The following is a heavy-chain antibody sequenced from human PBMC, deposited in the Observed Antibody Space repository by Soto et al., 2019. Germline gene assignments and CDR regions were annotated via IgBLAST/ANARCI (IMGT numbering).Heavy chain of an antibody. V-gene: IGHV4-4*07. D-gene: IGHD3-22*01. CDR2: IYGSGST. Sequence: LSLTCTVSGGSISGYYWNWIRHPAVKGLEWIGRIYGSGSTNYNPSLKSRVTMSVDTSRKQFSLRLSSVTAADTAIYYCARDFYDSSGFAQAYFDYWGRGTLVTVSS. CDR3: ARDFYDSSGFAQAYFDY. CDR1: GGSISGYY. J-gene: IGHJ4*02.